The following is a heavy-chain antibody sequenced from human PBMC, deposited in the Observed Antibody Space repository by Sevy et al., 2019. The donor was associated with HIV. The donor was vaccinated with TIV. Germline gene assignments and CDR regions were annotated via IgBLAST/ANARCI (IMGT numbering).Heavy chain of an antibody. Sequence: ASVKVSCKASGGTFSSYAISWVRQAPGQGLEWMGGIIPIFGTANYAQKFQGRVTITADKSTSTAYMELSSLRSEDTAVYYWARGVGYCSSTSCYARNWFDPWGQGTLVTVSS. CDR3: ARGVGYCSSTSCYARNWFDP. J-gene: IGHJ5*02. V-gene: IGHV1-69*06. CDR2: IIPIFGTA. D-gene: IGHD2-2*01. CDR1: GGTFSSYA.